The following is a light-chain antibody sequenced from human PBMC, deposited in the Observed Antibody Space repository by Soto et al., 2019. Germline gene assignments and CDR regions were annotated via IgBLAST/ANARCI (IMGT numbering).Light chain of an antibody. CDR1: SSDVGGYNY. J-gene: IGLJ2*01. CDR2: EVS. CDR3: SSYTSSITVV. V-gene: IGLV2-14*01. Sequence: QSALTQPVSVSGSPGQSITISCSGTSSDVGGYNYVSWYQQHPGKAPKLMIYEVSNRPSGVSNRFSGSKSGNTASLTISGLQAEDEADYYCSSYTSSITVVFGGGTKLTVL.